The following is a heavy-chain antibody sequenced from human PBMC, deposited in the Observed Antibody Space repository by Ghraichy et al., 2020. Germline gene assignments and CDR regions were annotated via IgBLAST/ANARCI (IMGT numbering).Heavy chain of an antibody. CDR2: IYYSGST. V-gene: IGHV4-30-4*07. CDR3: ARGSLFGEFHN. J-gene: IGHJ4*02. D-gene: IGHD3-10*02. CDR1: GDSISSGGYS. Sequence: SETLSLTCAVSGDSISSGGYSWSWIRQPPGKGLEWIGYIYYSGSTYYKPSLESRVTISLDTSKNQFSLRLSSVTDADTAVYYCARGSLFGEFHNWGQGTLVTVSS.